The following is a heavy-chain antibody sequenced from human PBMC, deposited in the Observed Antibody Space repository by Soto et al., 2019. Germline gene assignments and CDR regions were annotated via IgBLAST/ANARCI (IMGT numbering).Heavy chain of an antibody. CDR2: IVVGSGNT. CDR1: VFTFRTSG. J-gene: IGHJ6*02. D-gene: IGHD7-27*01. CDR3: AREETGDEYYYGMDV. V-gene: IGHV1-58*01. Sequence: AVHVSCQVFVFTFRTSGVHCVRLCRGQRLEWLGWIVVGSGNTNYAQKFQERVTITRDMSTSTAYMELSRLRSDDTAGDDCAREETGDEYYYGMDVWGHGKTVSV.